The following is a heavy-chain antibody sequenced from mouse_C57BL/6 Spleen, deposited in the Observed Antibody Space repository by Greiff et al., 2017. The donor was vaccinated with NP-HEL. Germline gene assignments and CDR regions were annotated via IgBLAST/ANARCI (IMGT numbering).Heavy chain of an antibody. CDR1: GYTFTDYE. Sequence: VKLKQSGAELVRPGASVTLSCKASGYTFTDYEMHWVKQTPVHGLEWIGAIDPETGGTAYNQKFKGKAILTADKSSSTAYMELRSLTSADSAVYYCTRKPSYYSNYIYFAYWGQGTTLTVSS. V-gene: IGHV1-15*01. CDR2: IDPETGGT. CDR3: TRKPSYYSNYIYFAY. J-gene: IGHJ2*01. D-gene: IGHD2-5*01.